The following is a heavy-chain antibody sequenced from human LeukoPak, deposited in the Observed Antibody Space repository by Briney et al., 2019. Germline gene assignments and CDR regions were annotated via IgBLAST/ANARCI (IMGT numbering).Heavy chain of an antibody. V-gene: IGHV1-8*01. CDR3: ARGLGGSSGWYSLDY. CDR2: MNPKSGYT. J-gene: IGHJ4*02. CDR1: GYTFTNSD. D-gene: IGHD6-19*01. Sequence: ASVKVSCKASGYTFTNSDINWVRQATGQGLEWMGWMNPKSGYTDYAQKFQGRVTMTRNTSISTVYMELRSLKSEDTAVYYCARGLGGSSGWYSLDYWGQGTLVTVSS.